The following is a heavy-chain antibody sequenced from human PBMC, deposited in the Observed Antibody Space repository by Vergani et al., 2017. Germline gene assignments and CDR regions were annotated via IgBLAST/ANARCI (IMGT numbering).Heavy chain of an antibody. D-gene: IGHD3-22*01. CDR2: IRYDGSNK. V-gene: IGHV3-30*02. Sequence: QVQLVESGGGVVQPGGSLRLSCAASGFTFSSYGMHWVRQAPGKGLEWVAFIRYDGSNKYYADSVKGRFTISRDNSKNTLYLQMNSLRAEDTAVYYCAKDPYYYDSSGRPDYWGQGTLVTVSS. CDR1: GFTFSSYG. CDR3: AKDPYYYDSSGRPDY. J-gene: IGHJ4*02.